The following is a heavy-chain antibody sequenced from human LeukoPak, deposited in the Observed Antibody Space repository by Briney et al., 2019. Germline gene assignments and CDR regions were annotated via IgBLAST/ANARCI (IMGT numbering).Heavy chain of an antibody. CDR2: MNPNSGNT. CDR3: ARVGYYYGSGSRYYFDY. V-gene: IGHV1-8*01. J-gene: IGHJ4*02. D-gene: IGHD3-10*01. Sequence: EASVKVSCKASGYTFTSYDINWVRQATGQGLEWMGWMNPNSGNTGYAQKFQGRVTMTRNTSISTAYMELSSLRSEDTAVYYCARVGYYYGSGSRYYFDYWGQGTLVTVSS. CDR1: GYTFTSYD.